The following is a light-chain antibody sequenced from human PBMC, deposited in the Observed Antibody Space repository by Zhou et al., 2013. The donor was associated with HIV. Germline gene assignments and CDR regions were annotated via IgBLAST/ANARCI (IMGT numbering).Light chain of an antibody. V-gene: IGKV1-39*01. Sequence: DIRLTQSPSSLSASVGDTVTITCRASQSILSYLNWYQHKPGMTPKLLIFHASSLQRGVPPRFNATGSGTDFTLTIGSLQRDDFATYFCQQTYSSHLTFGGGTRVEVK. CDR1: QSILSY. CDR2: HAS. CDR3: QQTYSSHLT. J-gene: IGKJ4*01.